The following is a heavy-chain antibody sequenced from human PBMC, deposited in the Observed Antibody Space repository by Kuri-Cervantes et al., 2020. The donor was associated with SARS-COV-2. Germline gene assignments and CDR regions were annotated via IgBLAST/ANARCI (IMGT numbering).Heavy chain of an antibody. CDR2: IGPVGDT. Sequence: ESLKISCAASGFTFSSYDMHWVRQATGKGLEWVSVIGPVGDTYYAGSVKGRFTISRENAKNSLNLQMNSLRAEDTAVYYCVRVGTAEGWGAFDIWGQGTMVTVSS. D-gene: IGHD2-2*01. CDR3: VRVGTAEGWGAFDI. V-gene: IGHV3-13*01. J-gene: IGHJ3*02. CDR1: GFTFSSYD.